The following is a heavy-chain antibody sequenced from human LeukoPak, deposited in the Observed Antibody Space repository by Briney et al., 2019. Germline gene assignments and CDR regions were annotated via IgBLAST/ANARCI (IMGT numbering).Heavy chain of an antibody. CDR3: ARDPIVYDFWSGSTWFDP. D-gene: IGHD3-3*01. Sequence: ASVKVSCKASGYTFTSYGISWVRQAPGQGLEWMGWISAYNGNTNYAQKLQGRVTMTTDTSTSTAYMELRSLRSDDTAVYYCARDPIVYDFWSGSTWFDPWGQGTLVTVSS. V-gene: IGHV1-18*01. CDR1: GYTFTSYG. J-gene: IGHJ5*02. CDR2: ISAYNGNT.